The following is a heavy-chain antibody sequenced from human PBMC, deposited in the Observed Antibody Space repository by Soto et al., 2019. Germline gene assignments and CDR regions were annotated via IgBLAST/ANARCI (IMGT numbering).Heavy chain of an antibody. CDR2: VSWTNISF. CDR1: GFTFVDYA. D-gene: IGHD5-18*01. Sequence: PXGSRRLSCAAAGFTFVDYAMHWVRQVPGRGLEWVSGVSWTNISFGYADSVKGRFTISRDNAKKSLYLQMNSLRREDTAFYYCAKDRNTAMVTGDFDYWGQGTLVTVSS. CDR3: AKDRNTAMVTGDFDY. V-gene: IGHV3-9*01. J-gene: IGHJ4*01.